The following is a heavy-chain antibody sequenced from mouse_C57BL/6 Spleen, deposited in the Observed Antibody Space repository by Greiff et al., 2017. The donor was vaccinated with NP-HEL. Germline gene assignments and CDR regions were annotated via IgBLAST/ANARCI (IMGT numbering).Heavy chain of an antibody. Sequence: EVQLQQSGPELVKPGASVKISCKASGYTFTDYYMNWVKQSPGKSLEWIGDINPNNGGTSYNQKFKGKATLTVDKSSSTAYMELRSLTSEDSAVYYCARLSGYLDYWGQGTTLTVSS. V-gene: IGHV1-26*01. CDR1: GYTFTDYY. CDR3: ARLSGYLDY. J-gene: IGHJ2*01. D-gene: IGHD3-2*02. CDR2: INPNNGGT.